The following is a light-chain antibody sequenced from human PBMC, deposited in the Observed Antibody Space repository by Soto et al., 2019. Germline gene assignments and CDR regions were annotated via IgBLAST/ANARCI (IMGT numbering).Light chain of an antibody. V-gene: IGKV3D-15*01. CDR1: QSVGST. CDR2: DTS. J-gene: IGKJ4*01. Sequence: EIVLTQSPAALSVSTGERVTLSGWASQSVGSTLNWYKQRPGQAPRILIYDTSSRASGIPDRFSGSGSGTEFTLTISSLKSEDFAVYYCQQYNNWPLTFGGGTKVDIK. CDR3: QQYNNWPLT.